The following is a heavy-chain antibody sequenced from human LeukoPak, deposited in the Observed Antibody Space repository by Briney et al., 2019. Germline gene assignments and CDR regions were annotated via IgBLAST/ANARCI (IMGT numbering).Heavy chain of an antibody. D-gene: IGHD3-16*02. Sequence: SETLSLTCAVYGGSFSGYYWSWIRQPAGKGLEWIGRIYTSGSTNYNPSLKSRVTMSVDTSKNQFSLKLSSVTAADTAVYYCARENGWELSLMGYYFDYWGQGTLVTVSS. CDR3: ARENGWELSLMGYYFDY. J-gene: IGHJ4*02. CDR1: GGSFSGYY. CDR2: IYTSGST. V-gene: IGHV4-4*07.